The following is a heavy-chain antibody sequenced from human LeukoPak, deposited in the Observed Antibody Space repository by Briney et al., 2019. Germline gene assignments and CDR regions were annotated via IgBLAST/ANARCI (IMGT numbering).Heavy chain of an antibody. CDR2: IGGSDGTT. CDR1: RFTFSRYA. V-gene: IGHV3-23*01. CDR3: AKVLDSGSFPDY. J-gene: IGHJ4*02. D-gene: IGHD1-26*01. Sequence: GGSLRLSCAASRFTFSRYAMLWVRQSPGKGLEWVSAIGGSDGTTYYADSVKGRCIISRDNYKNILYLQMNSLRVEDTAIYYCAKVLDSGSFPDYWGQGPLATVSS.